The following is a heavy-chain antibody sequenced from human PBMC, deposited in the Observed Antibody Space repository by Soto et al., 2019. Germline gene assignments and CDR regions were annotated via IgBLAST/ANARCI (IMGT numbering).Heavy chain of an antibody. CDR1: DFIFTSHV. Sequence: ASVKVSCKAYDFIFTSHVISWFRHAPGQGLEWMGWISLYNDNTNYAQQFQGRVTMTTDTSTSTAYMELRSLRSDDTAMYFCAIYHLELFRFEYWGQGTLLTVSS. J-gene: IGHJ4*02. V-gene: IGHV1-18*04. CDR2: ISLYNDNT. CDR3: AIYHLELFRFEY. D-gene: IGHD2-2*01.